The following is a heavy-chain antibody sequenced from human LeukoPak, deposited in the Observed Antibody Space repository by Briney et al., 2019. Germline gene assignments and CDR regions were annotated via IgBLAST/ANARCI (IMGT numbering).Heavy chain of an antibody. J-gene: IGHJ4*02. CDR3: AKGESSGGTCHCRVDY. Sequence: AGSLTPARTAYGFIFSIFGMVWVRQAPGKGLEWVSTISGGGGSTFYADSVKGRFTIFIANAKNTLYLQMNSLRVEDTAVYYCAKGESSGGTCHCRVDYWGQGTLVTVSS. CDR1: GFIFSIFG. V-gene: IGHV3-23*01. CDR2: ISGGGGST. D-gene: IGHD2-15*01.